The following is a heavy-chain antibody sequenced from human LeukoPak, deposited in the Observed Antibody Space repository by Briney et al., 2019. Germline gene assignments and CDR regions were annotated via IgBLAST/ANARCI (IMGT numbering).Heavy chain of an antibody. Sequence: PGGSLRLSCAASGFTFSSYSMNWVRQAPGKGLEWVSYIRSSSRTIYYADSVKGRFTISRDNSKNTLYLQVKSLRAEDTAVYYCAKDLNYGDLLDYWGQGTLVTVSS. CDR1: GFTFSSYS. V-gene: IGHV3-48*01. D-gene: IGHD4-17*01. CDR2: IRSSSRTI. CDR3: AKDLNYGDLLDY. J-gene: IGHJ4*02.